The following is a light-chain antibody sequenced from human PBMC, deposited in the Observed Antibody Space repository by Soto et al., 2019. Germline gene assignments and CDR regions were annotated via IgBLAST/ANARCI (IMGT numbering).Light chain of an antibody. J-gene: IGLJ1*01. CDR3: HSYDSSRSADA. CDR1: RSNTVAGCD. V-gene: IGLV1-40*01. CDR2: GNS. Sequence: QSVLPQPPSVSGAPGQRVTMSCTGSRSNTVAGCDVPWYQQLPGTAPKLLIYGNSNRPSGVPDRFSGSKSGTSASLAITGLQAEEEADDYCHSYDSSRSADAFGTGTQVTV.